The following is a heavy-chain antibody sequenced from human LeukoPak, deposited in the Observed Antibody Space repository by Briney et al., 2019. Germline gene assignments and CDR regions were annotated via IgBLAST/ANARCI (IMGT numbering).Heavy chain of an antibody. V-gene: IGHV1-46*01. CDR3: ARAICSGGSCYSGEDWFDP. CDR2: INPSGGST. J-gene: IGHJ5*02. Sequence: ASVTVSCTASGYTFTSYHMHWVRQAPGQGLEWMGIINPSGGSTSYAQKFQGRVTMTRDTSTSTVYMELSSLRSEDTAVYYCARAICSGGSCYSGEDWFDPWGQGTLVTVSS. D-gene: IGHD2-15*01. CDR1: GYTFTSYH.